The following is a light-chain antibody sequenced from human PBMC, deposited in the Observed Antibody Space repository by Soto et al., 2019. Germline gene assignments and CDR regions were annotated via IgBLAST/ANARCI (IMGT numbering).Light chain of an antibody. CDR1: NGNIANNY. Sequence: NFMLSQPLSGSDSPRMTVTISCTRSNGNIANNYVKWYQHRPGSAPTTLIFDDDQRPSGVPDRFPGFIDVSSNSASLTISGLKSDDEADYYCQSYDAKKRYWVFGGGTKLTVL. J-gene: IGLJ3*02. CDR2: DDD. V-gene: IGLV6-57*04. CDR3: QSYDAKKRYWV.